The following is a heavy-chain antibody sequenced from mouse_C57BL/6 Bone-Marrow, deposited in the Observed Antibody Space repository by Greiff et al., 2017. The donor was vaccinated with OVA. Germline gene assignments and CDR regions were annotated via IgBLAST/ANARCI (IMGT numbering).Heavy chain of an antibody. CDR3: TRSYSNSGNFDY. D-gene: IGHD2-5*01. CDR1: GYTFTDYE. V-gene: IGHV1-15*01. CDR2: IDPETGGT. Sequence: VQLHQSGAELVRPGASVTLSCKASGYTFTDYEMHWVKQTPVHGLEWIGVIDPETGGTAYNQKFKGKAILTADKSSSTAYMELRSLTSEDSAVYYCTRSYSNSGNFDYWGQGTTLTVSS. J-gene: IGHJ2*01.